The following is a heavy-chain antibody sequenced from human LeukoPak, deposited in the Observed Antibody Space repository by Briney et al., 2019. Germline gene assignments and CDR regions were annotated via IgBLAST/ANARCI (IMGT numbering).Heavy chain of an antibody. Sequence: GGSLRLSCAASEFTFSNYAMNWVRQAPGKGQQWVSGISGGGGSTYYADSVKGRFTISRDNSKNTLYLQMDSLRAEDTALYYCAKGSGINHYHWIDPWGQGTLVTVSS. V-gene: IGHV3-23*01. CDR3: AKGSGINHYHWIDP. D-gene: IGHD1-14*01. CDR2: ISGGGGST. CDR1: EFTFSNYA. J-gene: IGHJ5*02.